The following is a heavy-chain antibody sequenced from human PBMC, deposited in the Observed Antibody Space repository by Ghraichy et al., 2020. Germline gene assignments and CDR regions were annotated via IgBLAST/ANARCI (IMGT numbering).Heavy chain of an antibody. J-gene: IGHJ6*02. V-gene: IGHV3-74*01. CDR1: GFTLSNYW. CDR2: INSGGGSI. CDR3: AGDRLPGSYRGLHV. Sequence: GESLRLSCAASGFTLSNYWMHWVRQGPGKGLVWVSRINSGGGSIIYADSVKGRFTISRDNAKNTLYLQMNSLRAEDTAVYYCAGDRLPGSYRGLHVWGQGTTVTVSS. D-gene: IGHD7-27*01.